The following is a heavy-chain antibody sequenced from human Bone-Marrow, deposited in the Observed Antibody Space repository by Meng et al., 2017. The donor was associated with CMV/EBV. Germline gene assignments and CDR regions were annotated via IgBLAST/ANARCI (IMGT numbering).Heavy chain of an antibody. CDR1: GFPLSSYA. CDR3: AKGVGVVVPAARYFQH. V-gene: IGHV3-23*01. CDR2: ISGSGGST. D-gene: IGHD2-2*01. Sequence: GGSLRLSCPAYGFPLSSYAMSWVRQAPGKGLEWVSAISGSGGSTYYADSVKGRFTISRDNSKNTLYLQMNSLRAEDTAVYYCAKGVGVVVPAARYFQHWGQGTLVTVSS. J-gene: IGHJ1*01.